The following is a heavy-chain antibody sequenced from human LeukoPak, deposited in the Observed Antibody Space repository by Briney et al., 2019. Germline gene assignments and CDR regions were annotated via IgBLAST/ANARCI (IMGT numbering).Heavy chain of an antibody. V-gene: IGHV4-34*01. CDR2: INHSGST. CDR3: ARVTYDFWSGYYSNWFGP. J-gene: IGHJ5*02. CDR1: GGSFSGYY. Sequence: PSETLSLTCAVYGGSFSGYYWSWIRQPPGKGLEWIGEINHSGSTNYNPSLKSRVTISVDTSKNQFSLKLSSVTAADTAVYYCARVTYDFWSGYYSNWFGPWGQGTLVTVSS. D-gene: IGHD3-3*01.